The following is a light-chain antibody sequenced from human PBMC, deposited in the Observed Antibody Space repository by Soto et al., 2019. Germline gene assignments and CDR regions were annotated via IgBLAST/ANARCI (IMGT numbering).Light chain of an antibody. V-gene: IGKV3-20*01. Sequence: ELVLTQPPGTLSLSPGERATLSCRASQSASSSYLASYEQKPGQDPRLLIYGVSSRATGTTDRFSGSGSGTDFTLTIGRLEPEDFAVYFCQQYGSSPLITFGQGTRLEI. CDR1: QSASSSY. CDR3: QQYGSSPLIT. J-gene: IGKJ5*01. CDR2: GVS.